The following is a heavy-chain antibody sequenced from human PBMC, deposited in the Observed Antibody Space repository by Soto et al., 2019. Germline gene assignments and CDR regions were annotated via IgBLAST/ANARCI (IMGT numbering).Heavy chain of an antibody. Sequence: SVKVSCKASGGTFSSYAISWVRQAPGQGLEWMGGIIPIIGTANYAQKFQGRVTITADESTSTAYMELSSLRSEDTAVYYCARDERGGYSYGYYVYWGQGTLVTVSS. CDR1: GGTFSSYA. V-gene: IGHV1-69*13. CDR2: IIPIIGTA. CDR3: ARDERGGYSYGYYVY. D-gene: IGHD5-18*01. J-gene: IGHJ4*02.